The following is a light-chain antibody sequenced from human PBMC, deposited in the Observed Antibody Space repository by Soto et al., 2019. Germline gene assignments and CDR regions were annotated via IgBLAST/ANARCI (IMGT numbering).Light chain of an antibody. CDR3: QQYVTSPRT. Sequence: PGERATLSCMASQSVSSSYLAWYQQKPGQAPRLLIYAASSRATGIPDRFSGSGSGTDFTLTISRLEPEDFAVYYCQQYVTSPRTFGQGTKVDIK. J-gene: IGKJ1*01. CDR2: AAS. CDR1: QSVSSSY. V-gene: IGKV3-20*01.